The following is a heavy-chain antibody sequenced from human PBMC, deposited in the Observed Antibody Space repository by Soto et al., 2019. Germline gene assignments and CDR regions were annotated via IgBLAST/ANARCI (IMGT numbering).Heavy chain of an antibody. CDR2: IYYSGSA. Sequence: QVQLQESGPGLVKSSQTLSLTCTVSGASISSGGFYWSWIRQHPGKGLEWIGYIYYSGSATYNPSLKGRVTISVDMSMNQFSLNLNSVTAADTAVYYCARVSVTYADLNNWVDPWGQGTLVTVSS. CDR3: ARVSVTYADLNNWVDP. D-gene: IGHD3-10*01. CDR1: GASISSGGFY. J-gene: IGHJ5*02. V-gene: IGHV4-31*03.